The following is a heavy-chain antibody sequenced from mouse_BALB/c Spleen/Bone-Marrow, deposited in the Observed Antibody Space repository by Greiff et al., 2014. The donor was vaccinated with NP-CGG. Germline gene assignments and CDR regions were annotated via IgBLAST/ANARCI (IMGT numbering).Heavy chain of an antibody. D-gene: IGHD2-3*01. CDR2: IWTGGST. V-gene: IGHV2-9*02. J-gene: IGHJ1*01. CDR3: ARVYLWYFDV. CDR1: GFSLTSYG. Sequence: QVQLKDSGPGLVAPSQSLSITCTVSGFSLTSYGIHWVRQPPGKGLEWLGVIWTGGSTNYNSARMSRLSISKDNSKSQVFLKMNRLQTDDTSMYYCARVYLWYFDVWGAGTTVTVSS.